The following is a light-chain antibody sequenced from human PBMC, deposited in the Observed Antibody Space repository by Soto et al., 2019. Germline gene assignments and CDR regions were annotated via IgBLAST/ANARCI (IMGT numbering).Light chain of an antibody. CDR1: NSLVHSDGIAY. Sequence: DVVMTQYPLSLPVTLGQPASISCRSNNSLVHSDGIAYFSWFQQRPGRSPRRLIYKVSNRDSGVPARFSGSGSGTDFALKISRVEAEDGGVYNYMQGTHWPITFGQGTRLEIK. CDR3: MQGTHWPIT. J-gene: IGKJ5*01. V-gene: IGKV2-30*02. CDR2: KVS.